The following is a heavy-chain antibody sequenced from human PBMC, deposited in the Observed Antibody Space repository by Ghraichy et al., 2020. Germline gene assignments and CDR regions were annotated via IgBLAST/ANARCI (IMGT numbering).Heavy chain of an antibody. V-gene: IGHV3-7*03. D-gene: IGHD4-17*01. Sequence: GGSLRLSCAASGFTFSSYWMSWVRQAPGKGLEWVANIKQDGSEKYYVDSVKGRFTISRDNAKNSLYLQMNSLRAEDTAVYYCASVADFYGDYYFDYWGQGTLVTVSS. CDR2: IKQDGSEK. J-gene: IGHJ4*02. CDR1: GFTFSSYW. CDR3: ASVADFYGDYYFDY.